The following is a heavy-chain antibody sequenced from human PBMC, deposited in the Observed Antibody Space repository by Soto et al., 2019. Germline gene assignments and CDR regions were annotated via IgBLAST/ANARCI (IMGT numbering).Heavy chain of an antibody. V-gene: IGHV4-30-4*01. CDR1: GGSISSGDYY. D-gene: IGHD1-26*01. Sequence: SETLSLTCTVSGGSISSGDYYWSWIRQPPGKGLEWIGYVYYSWSTYYNPSLKSRVTISVDTSKNQFSLKPSSVTAADTAVYYCAREGLLNYFNYWGQGTLVTVSS. J-gene: IGHJ4*02. CDR2: VYYSWST. CDR3: AREGLLNYFNY.